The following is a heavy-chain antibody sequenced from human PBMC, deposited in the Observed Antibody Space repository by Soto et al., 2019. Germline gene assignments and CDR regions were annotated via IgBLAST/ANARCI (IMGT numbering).Heavy chain of an antibody. V-gene: IGHV1-18*01. J-gene: IGHJ4*02. Sequence: QVQLVQSGADWNKPGASVKVSCKAPGYTFITYGVSWVRQAPGQGLDWLGRISTYNVNTSYAERLQGRVTMTTDTTTNKASMELRNLRSDDTAVYYCAIEPTDYYDNSANYFLDYWGQGTLVTVSS. CDR2: ISTYNVNT. D-gene: IGHD3-22*01. CDR1: GYTFITYG. CDR3: AIEPTDYYDNSANYFLDY.